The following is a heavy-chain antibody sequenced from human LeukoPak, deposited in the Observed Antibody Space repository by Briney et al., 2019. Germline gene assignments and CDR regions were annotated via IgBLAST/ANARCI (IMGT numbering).Heavy chain of an antibody. V-gene: IGHV1-46*01. Sequence: ASVKVSCKASGYTFTSYYMHWVRQAPGQGLEWMRIINPSGGSTSYAQKFQGRVTMTRDMSTSTVYMELSSLRSEDTAVYYCARRYSDSGNYYYMDVWGKGTTVTISS. J-gene: IGHJ6*03. CDR2: INPSGGST. D-gene: IGHD3-22*01. CDR1: GYTFTSYY. CDR3: ARRYSDSGNYYYMDV.